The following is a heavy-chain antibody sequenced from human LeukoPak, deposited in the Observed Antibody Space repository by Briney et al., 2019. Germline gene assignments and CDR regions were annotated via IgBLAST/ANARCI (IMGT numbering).Heavy chain of an antibody. CDR3: ARDQETLTGCYNVGWFGP. Sequence: SETLSLTCTVSGGSISSYYWSWIRQPPGKGLERIGYIYYSGSINYNPSLKSRVTISVDTSKNQFSLKLSSVTAADTAVYYCARDQETLTGCYNVGWFGPWGQGTLVTVSS. CDR2: IYYSGSI. J-gene: IGHJ5*02. CDR1: GGSISSYY. D-gene: IGHD3-9*01. V-gene: IGHV4-59*01.